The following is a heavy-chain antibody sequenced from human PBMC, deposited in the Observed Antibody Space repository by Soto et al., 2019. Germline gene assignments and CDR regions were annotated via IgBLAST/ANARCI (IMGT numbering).Heavy chain of an antibody. Sequence: ASVKVSCKASGGTFSSYAISWVRQAPGQGLEWMGGISPSDGTTTYAQKFQGRVTMTRDTSTSTVYMELSSLRSEDTAVYYCARDRRDGYNTFDYWGQGTLVTISS. CDR2: ISPSDGTT. D-gene: IGHD5-12*01. J-gene: IGHJ4*02. CDR1: GGTFSSYA. V-gene: IGHV1-46*01. CDR3: ARDRRDGYNTFDY.